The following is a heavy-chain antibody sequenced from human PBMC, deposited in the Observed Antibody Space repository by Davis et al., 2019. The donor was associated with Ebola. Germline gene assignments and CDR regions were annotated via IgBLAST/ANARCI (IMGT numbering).Heavy chain of an antibody. D-gene: IGHD5-12*01. J-gene: IGHJ4*02. Sequence: GESLKISCKGSGYSFTSYWIGWVRQMPGKGLEWMGIIYPGDSDTRYSPSFQGQVTISADKSISTAYLQWSSLKASDTAMYYCARRYSGYDFETYYFDYWGQGTLVTVSS. CDR2: IYPGDSDT. V-gene: IGHV5-51*01. CDR1: GYSFTSYW. CDR3: ARRYSGYDFETYYFDY.